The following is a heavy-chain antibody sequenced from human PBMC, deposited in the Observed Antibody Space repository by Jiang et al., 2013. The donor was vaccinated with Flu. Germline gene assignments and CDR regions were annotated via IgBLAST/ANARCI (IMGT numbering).Heavy chain of an antibody. D-gene: IGHD4-11*01. CDR3: ARVLQYFDY. CDR1: GGSISSGGYY. CDR2: SITWEH. V-gene: IGHV4-31*03. Sequence: VKPSQTLSLTCTVSGGSISSGGYYWSWIRQXPGRAWSGLGTSITWEHLLQPSLKSRVTISVDTSKNQFSLKLSSVTAADTAVYYCARVLQYFDYWGQGTLVTVSS. J-gene: IGHJ4*02.